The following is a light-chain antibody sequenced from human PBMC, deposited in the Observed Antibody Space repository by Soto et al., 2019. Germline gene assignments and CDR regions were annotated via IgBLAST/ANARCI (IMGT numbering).Light chain of an antibody. V-gene: IGLV2-14*01. CDR2: EVS. CDR1: SSDVGGYNY. J-gene: IGLJ1*01. Sequence: QSALTQPASVSGSPGQSITISCTGTSSDVGGYNYVSWYQQHPGKAPKVMIYEVSNRPSGVSNRFSGSKSGNTASLTISGLQDEDEADYYCSSYTSSSTLVVFGTGTKLTVL. CDR3: SSYTSSSTLVV.